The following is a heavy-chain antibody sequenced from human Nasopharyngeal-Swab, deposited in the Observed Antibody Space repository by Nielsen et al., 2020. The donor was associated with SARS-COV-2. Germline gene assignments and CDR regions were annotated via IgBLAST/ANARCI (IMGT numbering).Heavy chain of an antibody. CDR1: GFTFSDYY. D-gene: IGHD3-9*01. CDR3: ARDGSQADILTGASQ. V-gene: IGHV3-11*06. J-gene: IGHJ4*02. CDR2: ISGSGTYT. Sequence: GGSLRLSCEASGFTFSDYYMSWIRKAPGKGLEGISYISGSGTYTNFADAVRSRFSIPRDNTKNSVHLQMNSLTAEDTAVYYCARDGSQADILTGASQWGQGAQVTVST.